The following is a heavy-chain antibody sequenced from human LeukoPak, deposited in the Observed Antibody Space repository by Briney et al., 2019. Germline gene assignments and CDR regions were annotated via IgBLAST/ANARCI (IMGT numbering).Heavy chain of an antibody. CDR1: GYTFTSYG. V-gene: IGHV1-18*01. J-gene: IGHJ6*03. CDR2: ISAYNGNT. Sequence: ASVKVSCKASGYTFTSYGISWVRQAPGQGLEWMGWISAYNGNTNYAQKLQGRVTMTTDTSTSTAYMELRSLRSDDTAVYYCARDVVRGVLYYYYHMDVWGKGTTVTVSS. D-gene: IGHD3-10*01. CDR3: ARDVVRGVLYYYYHMDV.